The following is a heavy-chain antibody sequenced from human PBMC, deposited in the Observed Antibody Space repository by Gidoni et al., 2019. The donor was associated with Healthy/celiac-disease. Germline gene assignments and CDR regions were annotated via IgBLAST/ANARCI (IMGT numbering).Heavy chain of an antibody. D-gene: IGHD3-10*01. CDR2: ISSSSRTI. Sequence: EVQLVESGGGLVQPGGSLRLSCAASGFTFSSYSMHGVRQAPGKGLEWVSYISSSSRTIYYADSGKGRFTISRDNAKNSLYLQMNSRRAEDTAVYYCARGGVRGVISYAFDIWGQGTMVTVSS. V-gene: IGHV3-48*01. CDR1: GFTFSSYS. J-gene: IGHJ3*02. CDR3: ARGGVRGVISYAFDI.